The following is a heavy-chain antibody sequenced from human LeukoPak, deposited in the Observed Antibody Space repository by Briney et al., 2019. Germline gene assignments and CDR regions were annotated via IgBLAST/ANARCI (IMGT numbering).Heavy chain of an antibody. D-gene: IGHD3-9*01. V-gene: IGHV3-23*01. J-gene: IGHJ2*01. Sequence: PGGSLRLSCAASGFTFSSYDMSWVRQAPAKGLEWVLANSGSGGSTYADSVKGRFTISRDNSKNTVYLQMNSLRAEDTALYYCAKVTGYWYFDLWGRGTLVTVSS. CDR3: AKVTGYWYFDL. CDR1: GFTFSSYD. CDR2: NSGSGGST.